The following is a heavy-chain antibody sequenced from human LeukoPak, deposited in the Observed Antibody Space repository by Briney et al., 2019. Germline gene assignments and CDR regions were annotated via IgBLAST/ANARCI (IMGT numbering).Heavy chain of an antibody. CDR1: GDSVSSNNAA. J-gene: IGHJ6*03. CDR2: TYYRSKWYN. D-gene: IGHD3-3*01. CDR3: ARDRARDGPEFLEWPMDSYYYMDV. V-gene: IGHV6-1*01. Sequence: SQTLSLTCAISGDSVSSNNAAWNWIRQSPSRGLEWLGRTYYRSKWYNDYAVSVKSRITIKPDTSKNQVSLQLKSVTPEDTAVYYCARDRARDGPEFLEWPMDSYYYMDVWGKGTTVTVSS.